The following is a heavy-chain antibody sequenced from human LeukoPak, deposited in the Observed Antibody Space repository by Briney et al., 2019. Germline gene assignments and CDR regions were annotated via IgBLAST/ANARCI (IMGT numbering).Heavy chain of an antibody. Sequence: GGSLRLSCAASGFTFSSYSMNWVRQAPGKGLEWVSSISSSSSYIYYADSVKGRFTVSRDNAKNSLYLQMNSLRAEDTAVYYCARVVTAIHDAFDIWGQGTMVTVSS. D-gene: IGHD2-21*02. CDR3: ARVVTAIHDAFDI. CDR2: ISSSSSYI. CDR1: GFTFSSYS. J-gene: IGHJ3*02. V-gene: IGHV3-21*01.